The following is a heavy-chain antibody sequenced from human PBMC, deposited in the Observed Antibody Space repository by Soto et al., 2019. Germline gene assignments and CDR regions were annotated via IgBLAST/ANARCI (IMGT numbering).Heavy chain of an antibody. CDR3: ATRSYDILTGYSEMGPDAFDI. J-gene: IGHJ3*02. CDR2: FDPEYGET. V-gene: IGHV1-24*01. D-gene: IGHD3-9*01. CDR1: GGTFSSYA. Sequence: GASVKVSCKASGGTFSSYAISWVRQAPGKGLEWMGGFDPEYGETIYAQKFQGRFTLTEDTSTDTAYMELSSLRSEDTAVYYCATRSYDILTGYSEMGPDAFDIWGQGTMVTVSS.